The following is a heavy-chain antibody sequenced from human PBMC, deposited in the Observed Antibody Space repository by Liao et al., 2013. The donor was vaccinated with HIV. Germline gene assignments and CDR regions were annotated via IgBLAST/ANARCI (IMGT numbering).Heavy chain of an antibody. V-gene: IGHV4-34*01. CDR1: GASFSGYY. J-gene: IGHJ4*02. CDR3: ARARGAAAFRLYYFDY. CDR2: INHSGST. D-gene: IGHD6-13*01. Sequence: QVQLQQWGAGLLKPSETLSLTCAVYGASFSGYYWSWIRQPPGKGLEWIGEINHSGSTNYNPSLKSRVTISVDTSKNQFSLKLSSVTAADTAVYYCARARGAAAFRLYYFDYWGQGTLVTVSS.